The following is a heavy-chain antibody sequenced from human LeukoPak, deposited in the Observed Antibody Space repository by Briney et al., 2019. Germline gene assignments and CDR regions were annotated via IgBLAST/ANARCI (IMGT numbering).Heavy chain of an antibody. J-gene: IGHJ4*02. CDR2: INPNSGAT. V-gene: IGHV1-2*02. CDR1: GYTFTGYY. D-gene: IGHD5-12*01. CDR3: ARSGITTIPNFDY. Sequence: GASVKVSCKASGYTFTGYYIHWVRQAPGLGLEWMGWINPNSGATNNAQKFKGRVAVSRDTSISTAYMELSKVRSDDTAVYYCARSGITTIPNFDYWGQGTLVTVSS.